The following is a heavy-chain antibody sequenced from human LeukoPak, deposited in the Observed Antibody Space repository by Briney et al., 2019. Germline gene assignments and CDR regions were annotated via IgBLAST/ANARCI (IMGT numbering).Heavy chain of an antibody. D-gene: IGHD1-26*01. CDR3: AKDGVGGSYLTHFDY. CDR1: GFTFSSYA. CDR2: ISGSGGST. Sequence: GGSLRLSCAASGFTFSSYAMSWVRQAPGKGLEWVSAISGSGGSTYYADSVRGRFTISRDNSKNTLYLQMNSLRAEDTAVYYCAKDGVGGSYLTHFDYWGQGTLVTVSS. J-gene: IGHJ4*02. V-gene: IGHV3-23*01.